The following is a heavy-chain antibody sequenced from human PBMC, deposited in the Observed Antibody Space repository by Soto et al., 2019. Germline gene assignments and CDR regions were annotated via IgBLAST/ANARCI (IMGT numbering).Heavy chain of an antibody. J-gene: IGHJ6*02. V-gene: IGHV3-30*18. CDR1: GFTFGSYG. CDR2: ISYDGYKK. D-gene: IGHD4-17*01. Sequence: TVGSLRLSCAASGFTFGSYGMHWVCQAPGKGLEWVAVISYDGYKKDYADSVKGRFTVSRDNPKNTLYLQMNSLRVEDTAVYYCAKRDYGGNPDVFGMDVWGQGTTVTVSS. CDR3: AKRDYGGNPDVFGMDV.